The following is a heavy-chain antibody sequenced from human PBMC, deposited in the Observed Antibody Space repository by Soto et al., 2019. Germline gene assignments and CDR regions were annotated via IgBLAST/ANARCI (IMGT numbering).Heavy chain of an antibody. D-gene: IGHD3-3*01. J-gene: IGHJ4*02. CDR3: AKAVRFTTLWAVPGTSYYFDY. CDR2: MNPNTGNT. V-gene: IGHV1-8*01. CDR1: GYTFPNYD. Sequence: QVQLVQSGAEMKKPGASVKVSCTTSGYTFPNYDVNWVRQVTGQGLEWMGWMNPNTGNTGYAQKFQGRVTMTRNTPISTAYMELNSLRSDDTAIYYCAKAVRFTTLWAVPGTSYYFDYWGQGTLVSVSS.